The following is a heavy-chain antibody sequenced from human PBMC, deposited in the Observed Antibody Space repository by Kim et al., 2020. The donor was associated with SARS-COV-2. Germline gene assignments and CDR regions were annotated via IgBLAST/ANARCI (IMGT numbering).Heavy chain of an antibody. D-gene: IGHD3-10*01. V-gene: IGHV4-4*07. CDR1: GGSISSYY. Sequence: SETLSLTCTVSGGSISSYYWRWIRQPAGKGLEWIGRIYTSGSTNYNPSLMSRVTMSVDTSNNQFSLKLSSVTAADTAVYYCAISSGSYPHYYYYYMDVWGKGTTVTVSS. CDR3: AISSGSYPHYYYYYMDV. CDR2: IYTSGST. J-gene: IGHJ6*03.